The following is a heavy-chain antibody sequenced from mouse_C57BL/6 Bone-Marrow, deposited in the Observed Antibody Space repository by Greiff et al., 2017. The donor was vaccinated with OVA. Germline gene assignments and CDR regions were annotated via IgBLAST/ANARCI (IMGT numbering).Heavy chain of an antibody. J-gene: IGHJ2*01. D-gene: IGHD2-3*01. Sequence: EVKLVESGAELVRPGASVKLSCTASGFNIKDDYMHWVKRRPEQGLEWIGWFDPENGDTEYASKFQGKATITADTSSNTAYLQLSSLTSEDTAVYYCTTDGYDYWGQGTTLTVSS. CDR3: TTDGYDY. V-gene: IGHV14-4*01. CDR2: FDPENGDT. CDR1: GFNIKDDY.